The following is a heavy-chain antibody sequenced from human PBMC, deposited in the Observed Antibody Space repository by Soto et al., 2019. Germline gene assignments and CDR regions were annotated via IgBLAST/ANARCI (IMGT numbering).Heavy chain of an antibody. CDR1: GFHFSTYA. Sequence: EVQLLESGGGLVQPGGSLRLSCAASGFHFSTYAMSWVRQAPGKGLEWVSTINNSGGVTYSPDSMKGRFTISRDNSKNTVYLQINSLRAEDTAIYYCAIDLDTTVFNFDYWGQGTLVTVSS. V-gene: IGHV3-23*01. CDR3: AIDLDTTVFNFDY. CDR2: INNSGGVT. J-gene: IGHJ4*02. D-gene: IGHD5-18*01.